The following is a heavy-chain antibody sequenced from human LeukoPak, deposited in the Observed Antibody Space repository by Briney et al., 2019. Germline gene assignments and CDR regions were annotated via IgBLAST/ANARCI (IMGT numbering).Heavy chain of an antibody. CDR1: GGSISSYY. CDR3: ARTSRHYYGSGSNLTPRPAGMDV. CDR2: VYYSGNT. V-gene: IGHV4-59*01. D-gene: IGHD3-10*01. J-gene: IGHJ6*02. Sequence: PSETLSFTCTVSGGSISSYYWTWIRQPPGEGLEGIGYVYYSGNTDYNPSLNSRATISVDTSKNQFSLNLNSVTAADTAAYFYARTSRHYYGSGSNLTPRPAGMDVWGQGTTVTVSS.